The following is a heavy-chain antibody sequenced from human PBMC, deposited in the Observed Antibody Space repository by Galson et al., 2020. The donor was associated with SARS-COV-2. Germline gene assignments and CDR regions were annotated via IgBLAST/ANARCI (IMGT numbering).Heavy chain of an antibody. Sequence: SETLSLTCTVSGGSISSGGYYWSWIRQHPGKGLEWIGYIYYSGSTYYNPSLKSRVTISVDTSKNQFPLKLSSVTAADTAVYYCARAPYDSSGYYYGLGGMDGWGQGTAVTVSS. CDR2: IYYSGST. V-gene: IGHV4-31*03. J-gene: IGHJ6*02. D-gene: IGHD3-22*01. CDR3: ARAPYDSSGYYYGLGGMDG. CDR1: GGSISSGGYY.